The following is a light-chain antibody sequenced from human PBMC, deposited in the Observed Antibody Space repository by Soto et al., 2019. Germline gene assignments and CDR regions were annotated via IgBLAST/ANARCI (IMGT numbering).Light chain of an antibody. Sequence: QSALTQPASVSGSPGQSITISCTGTSSDVGGYNYVSWYQHHPGKAPKLMIYGVSNRPSGISNRFSASKSGNTASLTISGLQAEDEADYYCTSYTRSSGGYVFGTGTKVTVL. J-gene: IGLJ1*01. CDR1: SSDVGGYNY. CDR2: GVS. V-gene: IGLV2-14*01. CDR3: TSYTRSSGGYV.